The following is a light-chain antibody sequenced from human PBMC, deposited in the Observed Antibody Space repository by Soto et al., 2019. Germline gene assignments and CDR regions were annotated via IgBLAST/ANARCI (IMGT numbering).Light chain of an antibody. CDR2: DAS. CDR1: QSVSSY. Sequence: EIVLTQSPATLSLSPGERATLSCRASQSVSSYLAWYQQKPGQAPRLLIYDASNRATGIPARFSGSGSGTDFNLTISSLEREDLAVYYCQQRSNWLLTFGGGTKVEIK. CDR3: QQRSNWLLT. J-gene: IGKJ4*02. V-gene: IGKV3-11*01.